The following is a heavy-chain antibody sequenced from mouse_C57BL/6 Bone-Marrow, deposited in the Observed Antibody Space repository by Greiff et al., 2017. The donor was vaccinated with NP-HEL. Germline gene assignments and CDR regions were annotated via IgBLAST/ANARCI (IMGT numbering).Heavy chain of an antibody. V-gene: IGHV1-81*01. Sequence: VKLMESGAELARPGASVKLSCKASGYTFTSYGISWVKQRTGQGLEWIGEIYPRSGNTYYNEKFKGKATLTADKSSSTAYMELRSLTSEDSAVYFCARSWPFAYWGQGTLVTVSA. J-gene: IGHJ3*01. CDR2: IYPRSGNT. CDR1: GYTFTSYG. CDR3: ARSWPFAY.